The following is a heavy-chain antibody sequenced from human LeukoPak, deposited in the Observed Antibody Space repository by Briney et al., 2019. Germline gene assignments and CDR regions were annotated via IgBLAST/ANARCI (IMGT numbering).Heavy chain of an antibody. CDR3: AREGSYYGSGSSPRPFDY. CDR2: IIPIFGTA. J-gene: IGHJ4*02. CDR1: GGTFSSYA. D-gene: IGHD3-10*01. V-gene: IGHV1-69*13. Sequence: ASVKVSCKASGGTFSSYAISWVRQAPGQGLEWMGGIIPIFGTANYAQKFQGRVTITADESTSTAYMELSSLRSEDTAVYYCAREGSYYGSGSSPRPFDYWGQGTLVTVSS.